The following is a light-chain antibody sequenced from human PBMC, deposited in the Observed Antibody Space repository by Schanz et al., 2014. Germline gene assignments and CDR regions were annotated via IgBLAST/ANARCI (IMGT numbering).Light chain of an antibody. CDR2: EGS. CDR1: SSDVGGYDY. J-gene: IGLJ3*02. CDR3: CSYAGSSAFWV. Sequence: QSALTQPASVSGSPGQSITISCTGTSSDVGGYDYVSWYQQLPGKAPKLLIYEGSKRPSGVSNRFSGSKSGNTASLTISGLQAEDEADYYCCSYAGSSAFWVFGGGTKFTVL. V-gene: IGLV2-23*01.